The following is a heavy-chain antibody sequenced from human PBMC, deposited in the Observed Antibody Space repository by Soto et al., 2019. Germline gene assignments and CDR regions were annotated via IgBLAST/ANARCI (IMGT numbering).Heavy chain of an antibody. D-gene: IGHD3-22*01. CDR2: IRNKANSYAT. CDR3: TRRDSSAYSF. J-gene: IGHJ1*01. CDR1: GFTFSGSA. V-gene: IGHV3-73*02. Sequence: EVQLVESGGGLVQPGGSLKLSCAASGFTFSGSAMHWVRQASGKGLEWVGRIRNKANSYATVYAASVKGRFTISRDDSKNTAYLQMNSLKTEDTAVYFCTRRDSSAYSFWGPGTLVTVSS.